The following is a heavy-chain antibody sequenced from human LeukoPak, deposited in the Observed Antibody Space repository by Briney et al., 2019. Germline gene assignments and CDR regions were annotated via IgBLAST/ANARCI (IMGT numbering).Heavy chain of an antibody. CDR2: INHSGST. J-gene: IGHJ4*02. D-gene: IGHD6-13*01. V-gene: IGHV4-30-2*01. CDR3: ARSPKRIAAAGTIDY. CDR1: GGSISSGGYY. Sequence: PSQTLSLTCTVSGGSISSGGYYWSWIRQPPGKGLEWIGEINHSGSTNYNPSLKSRVTISVDTSKNQFSLKLSSVTAADTAVYYCARSPKRIAAAGTIDYWGQGTLVTVSS.